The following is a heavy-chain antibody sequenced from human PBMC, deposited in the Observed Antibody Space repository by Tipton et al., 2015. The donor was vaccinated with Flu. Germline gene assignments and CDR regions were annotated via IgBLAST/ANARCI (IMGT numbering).Heavy chain of an antibody. Sequence: TLSLTCSVSGDSVSQYFWSWIRQPAGKGLEWIGRVFSGGGANYNPSLRGRVSMSVDTSKKQLSLNLTSVNVADTAVYYCVRGSGTAAMSWYFDIWGRGAPVIVSS. D-gene: IGHD3-10*01. CDR3: VRGSGTAAMSWYFDI. V-gene: IGHV4-4*07. CDR2: VFSGGGA. CDR1: GDSVSQYF. J-gene: IGHJ2*01.